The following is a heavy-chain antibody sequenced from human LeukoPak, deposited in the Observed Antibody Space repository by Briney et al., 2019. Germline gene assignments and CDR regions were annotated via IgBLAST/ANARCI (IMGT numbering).Heavy chain of an antibody. V-gene: IGHV4-59*01. CDR1: WDPNETYY. Sequence: SETLSLTRSVSWDPNETYYWSWIRQPPGKGLEWIGYIYYSGSTNYNPSLKSRVTISVDTSKNQFSLKLSSVTAADTAVYYCARGATSLSYFDSRGQGTLVTVPS. CDR3: ARGATSLSYFDS. D-gene: IGHD1-26*01. J-gene: IGHJ4*02. CDR2: IYYSGST.